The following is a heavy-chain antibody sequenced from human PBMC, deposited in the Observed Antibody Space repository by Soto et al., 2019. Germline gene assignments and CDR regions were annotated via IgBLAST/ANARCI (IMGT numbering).Heavy chain of an antibody. J-gene: IGHJ4*02. CDR3: AKDGSYYDFDY. Sequence: GGSLRLSCEASGFTFSSYGMTWVRQAPGKGLEWVSSIFAGGITFYADSVKGRFTISRDNSQNTLYLQMTRLKVDDTAVYYCAKDGSYYDFDYWGQGTQVTVSS. CDR1: GFTFSSYG. CDR2: IFAGGIT. D-gene: IGHD3-10*01. V-gene: IGHV3-23*01.